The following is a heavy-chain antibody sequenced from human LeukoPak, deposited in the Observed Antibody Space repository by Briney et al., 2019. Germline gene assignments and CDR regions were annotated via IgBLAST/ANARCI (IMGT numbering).Heavy chain of an antibody. D-gene: IGHD1-14*01. CDR2: IYYSGST. CDR3: ARSPEYYFDY. V-gene: IGHV4-31*03. CDR1: GGSISSGGYY. J-gene: IGHJ4*02. Sequence: PSQTMSLTCTVSGGSISSGGYYWSWIRQHPGKGLEWIGYIYYSGSTYYNPSLKSRVTISVDTSENQFSLKLTSVTAADTAVYYCARSPEYYFDYWGQGTLVTVSS.